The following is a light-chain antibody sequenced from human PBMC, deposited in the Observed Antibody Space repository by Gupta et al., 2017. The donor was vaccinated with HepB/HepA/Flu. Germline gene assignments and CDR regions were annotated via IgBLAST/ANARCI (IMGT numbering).Light chain of an antibody. V-gene: IGLV2-11*01. J-gene: IGLJ1*01. CDR2: DVS. CDR1: SSDVGGHNY. CDR3: CSYAGSDDYV. Sequence: SALTPPRAVSGAPGPSVTISCTGTSSDVGGHNYVSWYQQHPGKAPKLMIYDVSSRSSGVPDRFSGSKSGNTASLTISGRQAEDEADYYCCSYAGSDDYVFGTGTKVTVL.